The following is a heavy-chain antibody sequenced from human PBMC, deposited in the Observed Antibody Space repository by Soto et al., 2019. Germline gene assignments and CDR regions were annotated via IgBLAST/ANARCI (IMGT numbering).Heavy chain of an antibody. CDR1: GFTFSSYA. CDR2: ISYDGSNK. D-gene: IGHD6-6*01. J-gene: IGHJ6*02. CDR3: ASDLKKRGYSSSSGSYYYYGMDV. V-gene: IGHV3-30-3*01. Sequence: QVQLVESGGGVVQPGRSLRLSCAASGFTFSSYAMHWVRQAPGKGLEWVAVISYDGSNKYYADSVKGRFTISRDNSKNTLYLQMNSLRAEDTAVYYCASDLKKRGYSSSSGSYYYYGMDVWGQGTTVTVSS.